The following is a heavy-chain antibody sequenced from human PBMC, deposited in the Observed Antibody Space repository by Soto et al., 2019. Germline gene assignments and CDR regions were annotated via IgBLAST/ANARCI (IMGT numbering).Heavy chain of an antibody. CDR3: ARDQIAALDP. Sequence: PSETLSLTCAVYGGSFSGYYWSWIRQPPGKGLEWIGEINHSGSTNYNPSLKSRVTISVDTSKNQFSLKLSSVTAADTAVYYCARDQIAALDPWGQGTLVTVSS. J-gene: IGHJ5*02. CDR2: INHSGST. D-gene: IGHD6-6*01. V-gene: IGHV4-34*01. CDR1: GGSFSGYY.